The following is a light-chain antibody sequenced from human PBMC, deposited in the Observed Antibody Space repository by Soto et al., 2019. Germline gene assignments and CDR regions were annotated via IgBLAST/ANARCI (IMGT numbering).Light chain of an antibody. Sequence: ANQLTQSPSSLSASVGDRVTITCRARQVISSALAWYQQKPGKPPKLPIYDASTLQSGVPSRFSGTASGTDFTLTLNSLQPEDFATYYCQQFNNWPVTYGPGTKVDIK. CDR3: QQFNNWPVT. CDR1: QVISSA. J-gene: IGKJ3*01. CDR2: DAS. V-gene: IGKV1D-13*01.